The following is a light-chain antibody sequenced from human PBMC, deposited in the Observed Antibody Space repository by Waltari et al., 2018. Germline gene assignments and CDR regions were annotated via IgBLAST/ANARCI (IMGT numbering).Light chain of an antibody. Sequence: DIQMTQSPSSLSASVGDRVNIPCRASQSISSYLNWYQQKPGKAPKLRSYAASSLQRGVPSRVSGSGSGTDFTLTISSLQPEDFATYYCQQSYSTPYTFGQGTKLEIK. CDR3: QQSYSTPYT. V-gene: IGKV1-39*01. CDR2: AAS. J-gene: IGKJ2*01. CDR1: QSISSY.